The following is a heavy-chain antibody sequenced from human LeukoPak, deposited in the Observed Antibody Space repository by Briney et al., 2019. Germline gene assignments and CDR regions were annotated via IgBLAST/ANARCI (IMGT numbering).Heavy chain of an antibody. V-gene: IGHV3-9*01. CDR2: ISWNSGSI. J-gene: IGHJ5*02. CDR1: GFTFDDYA. CDR3: ARIYCSGGSCYGENWFDP. D-gene: IGHD2-15*01. Sequence: GGSLRLSCAASGFTFDDYAMHWVRQAPGKGLEWVSGISWNSGSIGYADSVKGRFTISRDNAKNSLYLQMNSLRAEDTAVYYCARIYCSGGSCYGENWFDPWGQGTLVTVSS.